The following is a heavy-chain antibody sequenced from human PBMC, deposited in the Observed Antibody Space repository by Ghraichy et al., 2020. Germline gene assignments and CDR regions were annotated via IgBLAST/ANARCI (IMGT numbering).Heavy chain of an antibody. J-gene: IGHJ5*02. Sequence: GESLNISCSASGFTFSRYAMHWVRQAPGKGLEYVSGVSTNGGDTYYADSVKGRFTISRDNSKSTLYLQMSSLRVEDTAVYYCVNQQYDFWTSYFWFDPWGQGTLVTVSS. D-gene: IGHD3-3*01. CDR1: GFTFSRYA. V-gene: IGHV3-64D*06. CDR3: VNQQYDFWTSYFWFDP. CDR2: VSTNGGDT.